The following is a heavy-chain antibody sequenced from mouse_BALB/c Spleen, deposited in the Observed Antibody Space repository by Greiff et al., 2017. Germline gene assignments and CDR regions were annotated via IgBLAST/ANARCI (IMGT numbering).Heavy chain of an antibody. Sequence: EVQVVESGGGLVKLGGSLKLSCAASGFTFSSYYMSWVRQTPEKRLELVAAINSNGGSTYYPDTVKGRFTISRDNAKNTLYLQMSSLKSEDTALYYCASRLLRDYAMDYWGQGTSVTVSS. CDR2: INSNGGST. J-gene: IGHJ4*01. V-gene: IGHV5-6-2*01. CDR1: GFTFSSYY. CDR3: ASRLLRDYAMDY. D-gene: IGHD1-1*01.